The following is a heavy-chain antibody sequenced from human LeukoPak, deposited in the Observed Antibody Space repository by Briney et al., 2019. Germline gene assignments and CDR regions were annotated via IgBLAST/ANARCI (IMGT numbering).Heavy chain of an antibody. Sequence: SETLSLTCTVSGGSISRSSYYWGWTRQPPGKGLEWIGSIYYSGSTFYNPSLKSRVTISLDTSKNQFSLKVRGVAASDTAVYYCARRKDEVTATFDYWGQGILVTVSS. V-gene: IGHV4-39*01. J-gene: IGHJ4*02. CDR2: IYYSGST. CDR3: ARRKDEVTATFDY. D-gene: IGHD2-21*02. CDR1: GGSISRSSYY.